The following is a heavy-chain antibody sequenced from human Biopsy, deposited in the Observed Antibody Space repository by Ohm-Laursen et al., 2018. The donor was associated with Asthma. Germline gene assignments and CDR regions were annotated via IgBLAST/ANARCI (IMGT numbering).Heavy chain of an antibody. D-gene: IGHD3-22*01. CDR1: GGSFSNFA. CDR2: ILTKFDIT. V-gene: IGHV1-69*04. CDR3: ARSYDTDSYPVLVLDY. J-gene: IGHJ4*02. Sequence: GASVKVSCKASGGSFSNFAFGWVRQAPGHGLEWMGTILTKFDITSYTEKFQGRVTITADKSTSTTHMELSRLRSEDTAVYYCARSYDTDSYPVLVLDYWGQGTLVTVSS.